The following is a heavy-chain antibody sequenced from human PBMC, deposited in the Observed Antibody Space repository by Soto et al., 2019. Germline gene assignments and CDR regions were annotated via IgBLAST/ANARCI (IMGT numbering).Heavy chain of an antibody. D-gene: IGHD2-8*01. CDR3: MKNGRYSLEY. Sequence: QVQLQESGPGLVRPSETLSLTCTVSGGPMDHWWSWVRQPPGKGLEWIGGIYHSGGTNYNPYIKSRVTISVDKSKNQFSLMLTSMTAADTAVYYCMKNGRYSLEYWGQGTLVTVSS. CDR2: IYHSGGT. CDR1: GGPMDHW. V-gene: IGHV4-4*02. J-gene: IGHJ4*02.